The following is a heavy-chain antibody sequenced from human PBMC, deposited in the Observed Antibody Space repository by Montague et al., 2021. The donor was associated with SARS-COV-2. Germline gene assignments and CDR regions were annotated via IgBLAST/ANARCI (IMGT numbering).Heavy chain of an antibody. CDR1: GGSISSSHY. V-gene: IGHV4-39*01. Sequence: SETLSLTCIVSGGSISSSHYFCWMRPPPGKGLEWIGSIYYSGSTYYNPPPKSRGTISVDTSNNQLSPKLSSVTAADTAVYYCARLNRDITIFGLFRRYFDLWGRGTLVTVSS. CDR2: IYYSGST. J-gene: IGHJ2*01. D-gene: IGHD3-3*01. CDR3: ARLNRDITIFGLFRRYFDL.